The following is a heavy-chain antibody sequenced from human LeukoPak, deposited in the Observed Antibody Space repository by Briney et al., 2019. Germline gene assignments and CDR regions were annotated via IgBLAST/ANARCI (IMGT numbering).Heavy chain of an antibody. CDR1: GGSISSYY. CDR2: IYYSGST. CDR3: ARSYIVATDPTGYYFDY. Sequence: SETLSLTCTVSGGSISSYYWSWIRQPPGKGLEWIGYIYYSGSTNYNPSLKSRVTISVDTSKNQFSLKLSSVTAADTAVYYCARSYIVATDPTGYYFDYWGQGTLVTVSS. J-gene: IGHJ4*02. D-gene: IGHD5-12*01. V-gene: IGHV4-59*08.